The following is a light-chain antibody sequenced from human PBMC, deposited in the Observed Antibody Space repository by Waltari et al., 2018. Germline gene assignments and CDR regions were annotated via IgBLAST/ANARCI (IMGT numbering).Light chain of an antibody. V-gene: IGKV3-20*01. CDR1: QCVSRA. Sequence: EIVLTQSPGTLSLSLGERATVSCRASQCVSRALAWYQQKPGQAPRPLIYGASTRATGIPDRFSGSGSGTDFSLTISRLEPDDFAVYYCQHYLRLPVTFGQGTTVEI. CDR3: QHYLRLPVT. CDR2: GAS. J-gene: IGKJ1*01.